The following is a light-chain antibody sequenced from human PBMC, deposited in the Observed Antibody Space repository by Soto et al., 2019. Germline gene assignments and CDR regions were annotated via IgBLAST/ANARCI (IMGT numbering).Light chain of an antibody. CDR2: GTS. Sequence: EIVMTQSPATLSVSPGESATLSCRASQSIASNLAWYQQRPGQAPRLLIYGTSNLQSGVPSRFSGRGSGTDFTLTISSLQPEDFGTYYCQQANSFPFIFAQGTKVEIK. CDR1: QSIASN. V-gene: IGKV3-15*01. CDR3: QQANSFPFI. J-gene: IGKJ2*01.